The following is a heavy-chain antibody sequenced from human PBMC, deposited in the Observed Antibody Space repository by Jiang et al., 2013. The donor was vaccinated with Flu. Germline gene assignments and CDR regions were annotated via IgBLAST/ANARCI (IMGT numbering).Heavy chain of an antibody. CDR1: GFTFSSYA. CDR2: ISYDGSNK. J-gene: IGHJ6*04. V-gene: IGHV3-30*01. Sequence: VQLVESGGGVVQPGRSLRLSCAASGFTFSSYAMHWVRQAPGKGLEWVAVISYDGSNKYYADSVKGRFTISRDNSKNTLYLQMNSLRAEDTAVYYCARDRAYFLRTNYYYYGMDVWGKGPRSPSP. CDR3: ARDRAYFLRTNYYYYGMDV. D-gene: IGHD1-14*01.